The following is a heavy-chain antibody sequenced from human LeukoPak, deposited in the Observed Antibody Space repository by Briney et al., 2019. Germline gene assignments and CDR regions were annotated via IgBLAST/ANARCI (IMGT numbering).Heavy chain of an antibody. J-gene: IGHJ4*02. CDR3: AKDDSSGPDWY. V-gene: IGHV3-30*18. Sequence: GRSLRLSCAASGFTFSSYGMHWVRQAPGKGLEWVAVISYDGSNKYYADSVKGRFTISRDNSKNTLYLQMNSLRAEDTAVYYCAKDDSSGPDWYWGQGTLVTVSS. CDR2: ISYDGSNK. D-gene: IGHD6-19*01. CDR1: GFTFSSYG.